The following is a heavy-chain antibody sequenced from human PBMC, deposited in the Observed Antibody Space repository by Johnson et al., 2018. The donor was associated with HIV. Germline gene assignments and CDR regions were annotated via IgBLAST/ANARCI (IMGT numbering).Heavy chain of an antibody. Sequence: QEKLVESGGGLVQPGGSLRLSCAASGFTFSDYYMSWIRQAPGKGLEWVSYISSSGSTIYYADSVKGRFTIPRDNAKNSLYLQMNSLRAEDTAVYYCARVNYDSSGSFDIWGQGTMVTVSS. CDR1: GFTFSDYY. V-gene: IGHV3-11*04. D-gene: IGHD3-22*01. CDR2: ISSSGSTI. J-gene: IGHJ3*02. CDR3: ARVNYDSSGSFDI.